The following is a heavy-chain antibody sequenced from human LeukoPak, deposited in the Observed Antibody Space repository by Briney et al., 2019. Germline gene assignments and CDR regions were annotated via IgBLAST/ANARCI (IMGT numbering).Heavy chain of an antibody. Sequence: GRSLRLSCAASGFTFSSYGMHWVRQAPGKGLEWVAVIWYDGRNKYYAASVKGRFTISRDNSRNTLYLQMNSLRAEDTAVYYCARAGSTTVTTGPRYWGQGTLVTVSS. D-gene: IGHD4-17*01. J-gene: IGHJ4*02. CDR1: GFTFSSYG. CDR3: ARAGSTTVTTGPRY. V-gene: IGHV3-30*19. CDR2: IWYDGRNK.